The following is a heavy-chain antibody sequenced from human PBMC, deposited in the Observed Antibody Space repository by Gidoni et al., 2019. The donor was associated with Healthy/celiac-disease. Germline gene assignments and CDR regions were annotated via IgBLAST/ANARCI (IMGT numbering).Heavy chain of an antibody. CDR1: GGSFSGYY. CDR3: ARVCSITMVRGVIDPIRWFDP. D-gene: IGHD3-10*01. CDR2: INHSGST. Sequence: GAGLLKPSETLSLTCAVYGGSFSGYYWSWIRQPPGKGLEWIGEINHSGSTNYNPSLKSRVTISVDTSKNQFSLKLSSVTAADTAVYYCARVCSITMVRGVIDPIRWFDPWGQGALVTVSS. J-gene: IGHJ5*02. V-gene: IGHV4-34*01.